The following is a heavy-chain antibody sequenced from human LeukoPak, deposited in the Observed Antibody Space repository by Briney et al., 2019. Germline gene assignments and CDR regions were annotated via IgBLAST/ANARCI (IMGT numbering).Heavy chain of an antibody. CDR2: ISVRSNYR. V-gene: IGHV3-21*01. J-gene: IGHJ4*02. D-gene: IGHD3-22*01. CDR1: GYTFSDFS. CDR3: VRLRRNNDRSGYYYYYDY. Sequence: GGSLSVSCAASGYTFSDFSVNWVRQAPGKGLEWVSSISVRSNYRYYADSVRGRFTISRDDARDSLFLQMNSLRAEDTAVYFCVRLRRNNDRSGYYYYYDYWGQGTLLTVSS.